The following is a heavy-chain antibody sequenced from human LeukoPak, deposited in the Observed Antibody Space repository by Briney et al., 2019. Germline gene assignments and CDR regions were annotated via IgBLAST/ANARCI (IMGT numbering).Heavy chain of an antibody. J-gene: IGHJ4*02. Sequence: SETLSLTCTVSGGAISNYYWSWIRQPPGKALEWIGSIFSSGSTNYKPSLRSRVTISLDTSKNQFSLRLTSVTAADTAVYYCARSPRGSYSNFDYWGQGALFTVSS. CDR1: GGAISNYY. D-gene: IGHD3-3*01. CDR3: ARSPRGSYSNFDY. V-gene: IGHV4-59*01. CDR2: IFSSGST.